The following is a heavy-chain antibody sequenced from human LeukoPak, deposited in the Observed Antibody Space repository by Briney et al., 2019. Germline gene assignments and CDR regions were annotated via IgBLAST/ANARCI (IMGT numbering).Heavy chain of an antibody. CDR3: ARIGAGSSRDY. CDR2: IWYDGSKK. D-gene: IGHD6-13*01. J-gene: IGHJ4*02. Sequence: PVGSLRLSCAASGFTFSSYGIHWVRQAPGKGLEWVAVIWYDGSKKYYADSVKGRFTISRDNSKNTLYLQMYSLRAEDTAVYYCARIGAGSSRDYWGQGTLVTVSS. V-gene: IGHV3-33*08. CDR1: GFTFSSYG.